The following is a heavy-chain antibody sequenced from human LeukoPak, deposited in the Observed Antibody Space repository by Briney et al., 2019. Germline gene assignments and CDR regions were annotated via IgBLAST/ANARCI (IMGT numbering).Heavy chain of an antibody. V-gene: IGHV3-23*01. J-gene: IGHJ4*02. Sequence: PGESLRLSCAASGFTFSNYAMSWVRQAPGKGLEWVSLISGSGTSTYYADSVKGRFTVSRDRSKNTLHLQMNSLGAEDTAVYYCAKDLGNSGSWDYWGQGALVTVST. CDR2: ISGSGTST. CDR3: AKDLGNSGSWDY. D-gene: IGHD1-26*01. CDR1: GFTFSNYA.